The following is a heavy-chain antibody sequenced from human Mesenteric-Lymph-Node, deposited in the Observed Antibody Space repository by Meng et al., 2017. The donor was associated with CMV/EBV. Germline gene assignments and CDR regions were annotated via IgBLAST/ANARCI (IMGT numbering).Heavy chain of an antibody. CDR1: GFTFSTSW. Sequence: GESLKISCAASGFTFSTSWMSWVRQAPGKGLEWVSSISSSSSYIYYADSVKGRFTISRDNAKNSLYLQMNSLRAEDTAVYYCVRSGDYWGQGTLVTVSS. V-gene: IGHV3-21*01. D-gene: IGHD7-27*01. CDR2: ISSSSSYI. CDR3: VRSGDY. J-gene: IGHJ4*02.